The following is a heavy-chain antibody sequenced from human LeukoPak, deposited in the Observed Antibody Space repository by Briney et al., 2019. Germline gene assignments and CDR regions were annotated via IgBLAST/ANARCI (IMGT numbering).Heavy chain of an antibody. D-gene: IGHD3-10*01. CDR2: ISAYKGNT. CDR1: GYTFSTYG. V-gene: IGHV1-18*01. J-gene: IGHJ3*01. CDR3: ARDLYYYGSGSYYDVFDV. Sequence: ASVKVPYKASGYTFSTYGISWVRQGPGQPLEWMGWISAYKGNTYYAQKLQGRVTMTTDTSTSTAYMELRSLRSDDTAIYYCARDLYYYGSGSYYDVFDVWGQGTMVTVSS.